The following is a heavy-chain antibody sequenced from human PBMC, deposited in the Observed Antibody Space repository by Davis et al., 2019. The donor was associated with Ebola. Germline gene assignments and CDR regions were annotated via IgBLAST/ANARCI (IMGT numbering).Heavy chain of an antibody. Sequence: GESLKISCAASGFVFSSYAMSWVRQAPGKGLEWVSTISGSGVTIHYADSVKGRFTISRDNSKKTLYLEMNSLRADDTGIYFCASLWDWTVLPIIDYWGQGTLVTVSS. CDR2: ISGSGVTI. D-gene: IGHD3/OR15-3a*01. J-gene: IGHJ4*02. CDR1: GFVFSSYA. CDR3: ASLWDWTVLPIIDY. V-gene: IGHV3-23*01.